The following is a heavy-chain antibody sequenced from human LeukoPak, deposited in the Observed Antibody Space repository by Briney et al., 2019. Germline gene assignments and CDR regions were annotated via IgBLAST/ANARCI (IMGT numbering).Heavy chain of an antibody. CDR2: IYYSGIT. Sequence: SETLSLTCTVSGGSISGSTYYWGWIRQAPGKGLEWIGSIYYSGITYYNPSLKSRVTISVDRSKNQFSLKLSSVTAADTAVYYCARDDYSNSLGPDYWGQGTLVTVSS. CDR3: ARDDYSNSLGPDY. CDR1: GGSISGSTYY. V-gene: IGHV4-39*07. D-gene: IGHD4-11*01. J-gene: IGHJ4*02.